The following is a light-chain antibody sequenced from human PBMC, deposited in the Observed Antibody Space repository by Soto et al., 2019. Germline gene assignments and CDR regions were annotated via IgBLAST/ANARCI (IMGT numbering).Light chain of an antibody. CDR3: QQYYNWPGT. Sequence: DIVMTQSPATLSVSPGERATLSCRAGQRVSTRVAWYQHKPGQAPRLLIYGASTWATGIPARFSGSGSGTEFTLTISSLQSEDFAVYYCQQYYNWPGTFGQGTKLEIK. CDR2: GAS. V-gene: IGKV3-15*01. CDR1: QRVSTR. J-gene: IGKJ2*01.